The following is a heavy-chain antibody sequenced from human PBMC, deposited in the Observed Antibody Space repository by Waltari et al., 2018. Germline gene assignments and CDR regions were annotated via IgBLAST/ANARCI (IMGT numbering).Heavy chain of an antibody. Sequence: RLSCAASGFTFSNAWMSWVRQAPGKGLEWVGRIKSKTDGGTTDYAAPVKGRFTISRDDSKNTLYLQMNSLKTEDTAVYYCTTGYDSSGYSGTFDYWGQGTLVTVSS. D-gene: IGHD3-22*01. CDR2: IKSKTDGGTT. V-gene: IGHV3-15*01. CDR3: TTGYDSSGYSGTFDY. CDR1: GFTFSNAW. J-gene: IGHJ4*02.